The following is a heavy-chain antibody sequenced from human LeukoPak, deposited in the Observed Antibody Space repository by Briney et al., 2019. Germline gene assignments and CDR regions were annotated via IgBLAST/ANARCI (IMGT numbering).Heavy chain of an antibody. V-gene: IGHV3-74*01. CDR1: GFTFSSYS. D-gene: IGHD1-26*01. CDR2: INSDGSTT. J-gene: IGHJ3*02. Sequence: GGSLRLSCAASGFTFSSYSMNWVRQAPGKGLVWVSRINSDGSTTNYADSVKGRFTISRDNAKNTLYLQMNSLRAEDTAVYYCARRGASTGAFDIWGQGTMVTVSS. CDR3: ARRGASTGAFDI.